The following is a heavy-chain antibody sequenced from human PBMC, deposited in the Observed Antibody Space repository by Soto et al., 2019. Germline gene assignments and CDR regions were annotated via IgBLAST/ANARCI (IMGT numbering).Heavy chain of an antibody. CDR2: IYCSGST. Sequence: AETLSLTCIVSGVSFSSSSYFWGWIRQPPGKGLEWRGSIYCSGSTYYNPALESRVILSVDTSKNQFSLKLSSVPAADTAAYYCARHRNEFWFEPWGQGTLVTGSS. CDR3: ARHRNEFWFEP. V-gene: IGHV4-39*01. CDR1: GVSFSSSSYF. J-gene: IGHJ5*02.